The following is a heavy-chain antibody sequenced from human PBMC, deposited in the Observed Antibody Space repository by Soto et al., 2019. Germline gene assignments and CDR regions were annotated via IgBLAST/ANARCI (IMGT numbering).Heavy chain of an antibody. Sequence: PGGSLRLSCAASGFTFSSYGMHWVRQAPGKGLEWVAVIWYDGSNKYYADSVKGRFTISRDNSKNTLYLQMNSLRAEDTAVYYCASDWGLSSNIAARIDYWGQGTLVTVSS. CDR3: ASDWGLSSNIAARIDY. J-gene: IGHJ4*02. CDR1: GFTFSSYG. D-gene: IGHD6-6*01. V-gene: IGHV3-33*01. CDR2: IWYDGSNK.